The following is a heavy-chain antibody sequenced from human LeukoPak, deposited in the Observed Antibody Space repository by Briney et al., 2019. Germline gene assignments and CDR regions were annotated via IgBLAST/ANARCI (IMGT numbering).Heavy chain of an antibody. CDR3: ARGLGSDHGDSYLGDY. J-gene: IGHJ4*02. Sequence: SETLSLTCAVYGGSFSGYYWSWIRQPPGKGLEWIGEINHSGSTNYNPSLKSRVTISVDTSKNQFSLKLSSVTAADTAVYYCARGLGSDHGDSYLGDYWGQGTLVTVSS. CDR2: INHSGST. D-gene: IGHD4-17*01. V-gene: IGHV4-34*01. CDR1: GGSFSGYY.